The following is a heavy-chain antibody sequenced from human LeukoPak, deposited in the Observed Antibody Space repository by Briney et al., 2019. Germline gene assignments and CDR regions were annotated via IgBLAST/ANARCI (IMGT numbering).Heavy chain of an antibody. D-gene: IGHD6-19*01. CDR1: GFTFSSYS. V-gene: IGHV3-21*01. CDR3: ARVAGDDY. J-gene: IGHJ4*02. Sequence: KPGGSLRLSCAASGFTFSSYSMNWVRQAPGKGLEWVSSISSSGSYIYYADSVKGRFTISRDNAKNSLYLQMNSLRAEDTAVYYCARVAGDDYWGQGTLVTVSS. CDR2: ISSSGSYI.